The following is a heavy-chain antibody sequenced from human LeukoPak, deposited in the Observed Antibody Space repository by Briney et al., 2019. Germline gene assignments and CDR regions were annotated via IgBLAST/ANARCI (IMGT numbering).Heavy chain of an antibody. CDR1: GFTFSSYS. D-gene: IGHD4-23*01. J-gene: IGHJ4*02. V-gene: IGHV3-21*01. CDR3: AREGDYGGNGDY. CDR2: ISSSSSYI. Sequence: PGGSLRLSCAASGFTFSSYSMNWVRQAPGKGLEWVSSISSSSSYIYYADSVKGRFTISRDNAKNSLYLQMNSLRAEDTAVYYCAREGDYGGNGDYWGQGTLVTVSS.